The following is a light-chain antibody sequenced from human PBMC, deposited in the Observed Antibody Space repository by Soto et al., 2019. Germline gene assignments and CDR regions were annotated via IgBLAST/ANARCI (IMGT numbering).Light chain of an antibody. V-gene: IGLV2-18*02. CDR2: EVS. CDR3: SSYTSSSTVV. J-gene: IGLJ2*01. Sequence: QSVLTQPPSVSGSPGQSVTISCTGTSSDVGSYNRVSWYQQPPGTAPKLMIYEVSNRPSGVPDRLSGSKSGNTASLTISGLQAEDEADYYCSSYTSSSTVVFGGGTKVTVL. CDR1: SSDVGSYNR.